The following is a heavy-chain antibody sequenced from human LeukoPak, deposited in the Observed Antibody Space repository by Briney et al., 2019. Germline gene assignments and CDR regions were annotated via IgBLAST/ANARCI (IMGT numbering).Heavy chain of an antibody. V-gene: IGHV3-33*08. CDR2: IYYDGSNK. D-gene: IGHD6-19*01. Sequence: GGSLRLSCAASGFTFSTYSMHWVRQAPGKGLEGVALIYYDGSNKYYADSVKGRFTISRDNSKNTLNLQMNSLRAEDTAVYYCARDRGRGWEIDYWGQGTLVTVSS. CDR1: GFTFSTYS. CDR3: ARDRGRGWEIDY. J-gene: IGHJ4*02.